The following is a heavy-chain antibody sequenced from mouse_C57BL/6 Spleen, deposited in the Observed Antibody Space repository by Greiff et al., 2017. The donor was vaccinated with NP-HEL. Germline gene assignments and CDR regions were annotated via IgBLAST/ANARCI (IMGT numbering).Heavy chain of an antibody. Sequence: VQLQQSGAELVRPGASVTLSCNASGYTFTDYEMHWVKQTPVHGLEWIGAIDPETGGTAYNQKFKGKAILTADKSSSTAYMELRSLTSEDSAVYYCTRSNYYGSSFYAMDYWGQGTSVTVSS. CDR3: TRSNYYGSSFYAMDY. J-gene: IGHJ4*01. CDR2: IDPETGGT. D-gene: IGHD1-1*01. V-gene: IGHV1-15*01. CDR1: GYTFTDYE.